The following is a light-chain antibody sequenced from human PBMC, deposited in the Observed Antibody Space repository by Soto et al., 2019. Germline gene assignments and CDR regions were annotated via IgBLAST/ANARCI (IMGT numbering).Light chain of an antibody. CDR1: SNDVGGYNY. CDR3: CSYAGSNIYVV. Sequence: QSALTQPPSASGSPGQSVTISCTGTSNDVGGYNYVSWYQQRPGKAPKLIIYEITKRPSGVPDRFSGSKSGNTASLTVSGLQAEDEADYYCCSYAGSNIYVVFGGGTQLTVL. V-gene: IGLV2-8*01. J-gene: IGLJ2*01. CDR2: EIT.